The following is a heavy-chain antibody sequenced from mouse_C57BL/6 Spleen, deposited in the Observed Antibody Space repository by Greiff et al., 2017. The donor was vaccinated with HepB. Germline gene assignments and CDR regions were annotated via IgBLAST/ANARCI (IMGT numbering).Heavy chain of an antibody. CDR2: ISDGGSYT. CDR1: GFTFSSYA. D-gene: IGHD1-1*01. Sequence: EVHLVESGGGLVKPGGSLKLSCAASGFTFSSYAMSWVRQTPEKRLEWVATISDGGSYTYYPDNVKGRFTISRDNAKNNLYLQMSHLKSEDTAMYYCARANYYGSQAWFAYWGQGTLVTVSA. V-gene: IGHV5-4*01. J-gene: IGHJ3*01. CDR3: ARANYYGSQAWFAY.